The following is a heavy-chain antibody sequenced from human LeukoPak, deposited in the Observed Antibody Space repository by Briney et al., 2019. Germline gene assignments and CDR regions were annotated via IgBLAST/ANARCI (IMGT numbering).Heavy chain of an antibody. CDR2: ISGSGGST. CDR1: GFTSSSYA. Sequence: GGSLRLSCAASGFTSSSYAMSWVRQAPGKGLEWVSVISGSGGSTYYADSVKGRFTISRDNSKNTLYVQMNSLRADDTAVYYCAKSRGSGLFDYWGQGTLVTVAS. J-gene: IGHJ4*02. CDR3: AKSRGSGLFDY. V-gene: IGHV3-23*01. D-gene: IGHD3-10*01.